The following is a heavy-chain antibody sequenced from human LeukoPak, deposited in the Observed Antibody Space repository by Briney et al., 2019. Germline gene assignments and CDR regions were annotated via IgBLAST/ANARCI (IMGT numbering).Heavy chain of an antibody. J-gene: IGHJ4*02. D-gene: IGHD6-13*01. V-gene: IGHV1-2*02. CDR3: ARGHMAAADLPFDY. CDR2: INPNSGGT. Sequence: ASVKVSCKAAGYTFTGYYMHWVRQAPGQGLEWMGLINPNSGGTNYAQRVQGRVTMTRDTSISTAYMELSRLRSDDTAVYYCARGHMAAADLPFDYWGQGTLVTVSS. CDR1: GYTFTGYY.